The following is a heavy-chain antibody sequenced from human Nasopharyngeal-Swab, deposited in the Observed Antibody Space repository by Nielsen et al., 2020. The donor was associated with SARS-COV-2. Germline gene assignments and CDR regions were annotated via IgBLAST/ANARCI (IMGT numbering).Heavy chain of an antibody. V-gene: IGHV3-23*01. CDR3: AKDRRYSSGWDINYGMDV. Sequence: GESLKISCAASGFTFSSYAMSWVRQAPGKGLEWVSAISGSGGSTYYADSVKGRFTISRDKSKNTLYLQMNSLRAEDTAVYYCAKDRRYSSGWDINYGMDVWGQGTTVTVSS. CDR1: GFTFSSYA. D-gene: IGHD6-19*01. J-gene: IGHJ6*02. CDR2: ISGSGGST.